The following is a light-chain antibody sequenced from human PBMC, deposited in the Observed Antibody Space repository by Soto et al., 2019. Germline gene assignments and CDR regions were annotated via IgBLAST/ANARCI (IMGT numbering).Light chain of an antibody. V-gene: IGKV1-5*03. CDR2: RAS. CDR3: QQYSSYFFT. Sequence: DIQMTQSPSTLSASVGDRANITCRASQSIRSWLAWYQQKPGKAPKLLIYRASDLQTGVPSRFSGSGSGTEFTLTISSLQTDDIATYYCQQYSSYFFTFGPGTKVDVK. J-gene: IGKJ3*01. CDR1: QSIRSW.